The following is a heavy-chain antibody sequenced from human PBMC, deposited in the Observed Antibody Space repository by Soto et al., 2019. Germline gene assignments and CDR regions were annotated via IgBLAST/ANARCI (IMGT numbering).Heavy chain of an antibody. CDR1: GFTFTSYS. CDR2: IRGTT. V-gene: IGHV3-48*01. Sequence: GGSLRLSCAASGFTFTSYSMNWVRQAPGKGLEWVSYIRGTTHYADSVKGRFTISRDNAGGSLYLQMNSLRADDTAVYYCARDDSFAFDIWGQGTMVTVSS. J-gene: IGHJ3*02. CDR3: ARDDSFAFDI. D-gene: IGHD2-21*01.